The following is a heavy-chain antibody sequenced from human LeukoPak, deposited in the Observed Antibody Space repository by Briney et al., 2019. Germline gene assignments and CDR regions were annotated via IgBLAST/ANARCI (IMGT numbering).Heavy chain of an antibody. Sequence: SETLSLTCTVSGGSISSSSSYWSWIRQPPGKGLEWMGSIHYSGSTDYNPSLKSPVTISVDTSKNQISLKLTSVTAADTGEYYCARTKHAVNTSYFDCWGQGTLVTVSS. V-gene: IGHV4-39*01. CDR1: GGSISSSSSY. J-gene: IGHJ4*02. CDR2: IHYSGST. D-gene: IGHD5-18*01. CDR3: ARTKHAVNTSYFDC.